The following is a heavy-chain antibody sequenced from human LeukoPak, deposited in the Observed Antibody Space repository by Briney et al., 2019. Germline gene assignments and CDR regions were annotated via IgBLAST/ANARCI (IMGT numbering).Heavy chain of an antibody. Sequence: GGSLRLSRAGSGFTFSSYWMSWVRQAPGKGLEWVANKKQDGSEKYYVDSVKGRFTISRDNAKNSLYLQMNSLRAEDTAVYYCARDPTSYSYYYMDIWGKGTTVTVSS. CDR2: KKQDGSEK. CDR3: ARDPTSYSYYYMDI. D-gene: IGHD5-24*01. V-gene: IGHV3-7*01. CDR1: GFTFSSYW. J-gene: IGHJ6*03.